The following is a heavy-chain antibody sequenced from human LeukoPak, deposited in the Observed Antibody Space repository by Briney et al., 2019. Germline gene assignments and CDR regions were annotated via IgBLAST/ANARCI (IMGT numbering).Heavy chain of an antibody. CDR1: GYTFTGYY. Sequence: ASVKVSCKASGYTFTGYYMHWVRQAPGQGLEWMGWINPNSGGTNYAQRFQVRGTMTRDTSISTAYMELSRLRSDDTAVYYCARSAESSSWVEFDYWGQGTLVTVSS. V-gene: IGHV1-2*02. J-gene: IGHJ4*02. CDR3: ARSAESSSWVEFDY. CDR2: INPNSGGT. D-gene: IGHD6-13*01.